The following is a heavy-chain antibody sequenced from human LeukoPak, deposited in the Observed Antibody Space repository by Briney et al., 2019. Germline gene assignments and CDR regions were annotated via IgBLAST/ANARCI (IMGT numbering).Heavy chain of an antibody. D-gene: IGHD1-26*01. J-gene: IGHJ4*02. CDR2: VLYTGRT. Sequence: SETLSLTCTVSGDSISSSRFYWAWIRQPPGTGLEWIGSVLYTGRTSYNPSLKSRVTISVDTSKNQFSLRLGSVTASDTAVYYCARRDVGATIDYWGQGTLVTVSS. V-gene: IGHV4-39*01. CDR1: GDSISSSRFY. CDR3: ARRDVGATIDY.